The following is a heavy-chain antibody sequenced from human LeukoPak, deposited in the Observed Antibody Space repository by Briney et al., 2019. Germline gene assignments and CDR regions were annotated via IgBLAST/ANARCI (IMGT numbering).Heavy chain of an antibody. Sequence: ASVKVSCTASGYTFTSYYMHWVRQAPGQGLEWMGIINPSGGSTSYAQKFQGRVTMTRDTSTSTVYMALSSLRSEDTAVYYCARDLEGTGSGSYYRASMDVWGKGATVTVSS. V-gene: IGHV1-46*01. CDR3: ARDLEGTGSGSYYRASMDV. CDR2: INPSGGST. D-gene: IGHD3-10*01. J-gene: IGHJ6*04. CDR1: GYTFTSYY.